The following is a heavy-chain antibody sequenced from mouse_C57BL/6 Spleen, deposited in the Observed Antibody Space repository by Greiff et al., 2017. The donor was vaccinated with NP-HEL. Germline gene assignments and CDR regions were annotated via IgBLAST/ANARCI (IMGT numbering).Heavy chain of an antibody. CDR2: ISDGGSYT. Sequence: EVMLVESGGGLVKPGGSLKLSCAASGFTFSSYAMSWVRQTPEKRLEWVATISDGGSYTYYPDNVKGRFTISRDNAKNNLYLQMSHLKSEDTAMYYCARDRTTVVAPYAMDYWGQGTSVTVSS. CDR3: ARDRTTVVAPYAMDY. D-gene: IGHD1-1*01. V-gene: IGHV5-4*01. J-gene: IGHJ4*01. CDR1: GFTFSSYA.